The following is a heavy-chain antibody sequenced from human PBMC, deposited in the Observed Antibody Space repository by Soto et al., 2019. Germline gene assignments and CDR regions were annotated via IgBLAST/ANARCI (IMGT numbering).Heavy chain of an antibody. CDR1: GYSFTSYW. J-gene: IGHJ3*02. D-gene: IGHD1-26*01. CDR3: ARPIVGATRGYDAFDI. V-gene: IGHV5-51*01. Sequence: PGESLKISCKGSGYSFTSYWIGWVRQMPGKGLEWMGIIYPGDSDTRYSPSFQGQVTISADKSISTAYLQWSSLKASDTAMYYCARPIVGATRGYDAFDIWGQGTMVTVSS. CDR2: IYPGDSDT.